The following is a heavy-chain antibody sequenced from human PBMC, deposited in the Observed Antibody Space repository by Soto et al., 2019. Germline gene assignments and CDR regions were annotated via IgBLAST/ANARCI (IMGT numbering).Heavy chain of an antibody. CDR1: RLTFSSFV. D-gene: IGHD2-15*01. CDR3: ARGSGYCSGASCYPCD. Sequence: EVQLVESVGGLVQPGGSLRLSCAASRLTFSSFVMHCVRQPTGKGLEWVSSIGFTGDTYYSASVKGRFSISRENAENSLYLQMDSLRADNTAVYYCARGSGYCSGASCYPCDWGQEPLVTVSS. J-gene: IGHJ4*02. V-gene: IGHV3-13*01. CDR2: IGFTGDT.